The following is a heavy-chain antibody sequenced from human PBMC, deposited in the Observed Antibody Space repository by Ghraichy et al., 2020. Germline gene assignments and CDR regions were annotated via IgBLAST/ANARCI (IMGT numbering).Heavy chain of an antibody. CDR2: IYYSGTN. Sequence: SETLSLTCTVSGGSISSYYWRWIRQPPGKGLEWIGYIYYSGTNNDNPSLKSRVTISVDTSKNQFSLTVTSVTAADTAVYYCAGPGYSNEYWDQGTLVTVSS. CDR1: GGSISSYY. D-gene: IGHD5-18*01. CDR3: AGPGYSNEY. J-gene: IGHJ4*02. V-gene: IGHV4-59*01.